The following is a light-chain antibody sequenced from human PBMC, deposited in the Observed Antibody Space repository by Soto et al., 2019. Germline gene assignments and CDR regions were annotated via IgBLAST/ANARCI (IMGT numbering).Light chain of an antibody. V-gene: IGKV1-33*01. Sequence: DIQMPQSPSSLSASVGDRVTITCQASQDISNYLNWYQQKPGKAPKLLIYDASNVETGVPSRFSGSGSGTDFTFTISSLQPEDIATYYCQQDDNLPLTFGGGTKVEIK. CDR3: QQDDNLPLT. J-gene: IGKJ4*01. CDR1: QDISNY. CDR2: DAS.